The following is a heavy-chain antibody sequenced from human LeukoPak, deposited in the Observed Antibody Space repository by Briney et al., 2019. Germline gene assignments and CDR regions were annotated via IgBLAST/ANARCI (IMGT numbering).Heavy chain of an antibody. Sequence: PSETLSLTCTVSGGSISSYYWSWIRQPAGKGLEWIGRIYTSGSTNYNPSLKSRVTISVDTSKNQFSLKLSSVTAADTAVYYCARRRITMVRGVEAHDAFDIWGQGTMVTVSS. D-gene: IGHD3-10*01. V-gene: IGHV4-4*07. J-gene: IGHJ3*02. CDR2: IYTSGST. CDR3: ARRRITMVRGVEAHDAFDI. CDR1: GGSISSYY.